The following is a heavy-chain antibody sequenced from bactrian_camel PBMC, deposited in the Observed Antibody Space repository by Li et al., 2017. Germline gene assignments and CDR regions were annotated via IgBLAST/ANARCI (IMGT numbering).Heavy chain of an antibody. CDR3: QADPNEDAPMCSPRFAPFFGY. CDR2: IDSDGKS. V-gene: IGHV3S6*01. CDR1: GYTYSSYYC. J-gene: IGHJ6*01. Sequence: HVQLGESGGGSAQAGGSLRISCAASGYTYSSYYCMAWFRQAPGKEREGVAGIDSDGKSVYAESVKGRFTISKGDGKNALYLQMNNLEPTDTAMYFCQADPNEDAPMCSPRFAPFFGYKGPGTQVTVS. D-gene: IGHD1*01.